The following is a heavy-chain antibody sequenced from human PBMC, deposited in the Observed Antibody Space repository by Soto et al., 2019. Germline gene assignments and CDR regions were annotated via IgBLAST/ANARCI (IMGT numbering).Heavy chain of an antibody. D-gene: IGHD3-3*01. CDR1: GFTFSSYG. Sequence: GGSLRLSCAASGFTFSSYGMHWVRQAPGKGLEWVAVISYDGSNKYYADSVKGRFTISRDNSKNTLYLQMNSLRAEDTAVYYCAKDLYYDFWSGPVKGDYYYGMDVWGQGTTVTVSS. CDR2: ISYDGSNK. V-gene: IGHV3-30*18. J-gene: IGHJ6*02. CDR3: AKDLYYDFWSGPVKGDYYYGMDV.